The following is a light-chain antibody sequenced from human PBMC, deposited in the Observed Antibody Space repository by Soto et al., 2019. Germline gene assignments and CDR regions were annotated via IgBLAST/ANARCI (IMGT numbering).Light chain of an antibody. CDR3: SSYTSSSTLV. J-gene: IGLJ2*01. CDR2: DVS. Sequence: QSALTQPASVSGSPGQSITISCTGTSSDVGDYNYVSWYQQHPGKAPKLMIYDVSTRPSAVSNRFSGSKSGNTASLTISRLQAEDEADYYCSSYTSSSTLVFGGGTKLTVL. V-gene: IGLV2-14*01. CDR1: SSDVGDYNY.